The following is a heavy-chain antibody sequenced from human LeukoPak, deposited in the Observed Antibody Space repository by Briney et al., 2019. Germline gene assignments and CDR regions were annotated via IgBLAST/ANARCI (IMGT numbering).Heavy chain of an antibody. D-gene: IGHD5-12*01. CDR2: SIPILGIA. V-gene: IGHV1-69*04. Sequence: SVKVSCKASGGTFSSYAISWVRQAPGQGLEWMGRSIPILGIANYAQKFQGRVTITADKSTSTAYMELSSLRSEDTAVYYCARDSGYPKWDDYWGQGTLVTVSS. CDR1: GGTFSSYA. J-gene: IGHJ4*02. CDR3: ARDSGYPKWDDY.